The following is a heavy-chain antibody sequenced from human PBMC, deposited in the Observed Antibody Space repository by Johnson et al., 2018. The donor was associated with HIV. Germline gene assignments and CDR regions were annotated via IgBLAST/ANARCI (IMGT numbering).Heavy chain of an antibody. V-gene: IGHV3-66*02. J-gene: IGHJ3*02. D-gene: IGHD6-13*01. CDR2: IYSGGST. CDR1: GFTVSSNY. CDR3: ARVGQLARTHAFDI. Sequence: MLLVESGGGVVQPGGSLRLSCAASGFTVSSNYMSWVSQAPGQGLEWVAVIYSGGSTYYADSVKGRSTISRDNSKNTVYLQMNSLRAEDTAVYYCARVGQLARTHAFDIWGQGTMVTVSS.